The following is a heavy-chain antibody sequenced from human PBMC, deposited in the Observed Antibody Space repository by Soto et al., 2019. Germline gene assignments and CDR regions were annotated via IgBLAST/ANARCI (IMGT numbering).Heavy chain of an antibody. CDR2: MNPNSGNT. CDR3: ARGAYCGGDCSPFYYYYGMDV. V-gene: IGHV1-8*01. CDR1: GYTFTSYD. J-gene: IGHJ6*02. Sequence: ASVKVSCKASGYTFTSYDISWVRQATGQGLEWMGWMNPNSGNTGYAQKFQGRVTMTRNTSISTAYMELSSLRSEDTAVYYCARGAYCGGDCSPFYYYYGMDVWGQGTTVTVSS. D-gene: IGHD2-21*02.